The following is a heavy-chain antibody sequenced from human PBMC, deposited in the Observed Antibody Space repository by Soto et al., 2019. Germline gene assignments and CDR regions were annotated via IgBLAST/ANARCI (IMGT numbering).Heavy chain of an antibody. CDR3: AKDRRAGGNYGFYSDF. V-gene: IGHV3-23*01. CDR1: GFTFSSYG. J-gene: IGHJ4*02. CDR2: SSATGAGT. Sequence: EVQLLESGGGLVQPGGSLRLSCAASGFTFSSYGMTWVRQAPGKGLEWVSFSSATGAGTYYADSGKGRFTISRDNSNNTLYLQMTSLRADDTAVYYCAKDRRAGGNYGFYSDFWGQGALVIVSS. D-gene: IGHD1-7*01.